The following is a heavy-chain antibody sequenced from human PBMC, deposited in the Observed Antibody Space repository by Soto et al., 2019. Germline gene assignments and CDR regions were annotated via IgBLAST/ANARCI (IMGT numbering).Heavy chain of an antibody. D-gene: IGHD2-15*01. CDR3: ARDYPYCSGGSCYPYFDY. CDR2: IYYSGST. J-gene: IGHJ4*02. V-gene: IGHV4-59*01. Sequence: SEILSLTCTVSGGSISSYYWRWIRQPPGKGLEWIGYIYYSGSTNYNPSLKSRVTISVDTSKNQFSLKLSSVTAADTAVYYCARDYPYCSGGSCYPYFDYWGQGTLVNVSS. CDR1: GGSISSYY.